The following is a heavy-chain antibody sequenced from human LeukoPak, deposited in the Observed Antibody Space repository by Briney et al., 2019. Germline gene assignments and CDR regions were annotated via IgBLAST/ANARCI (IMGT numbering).Heavy chain of an antibody. CDR3: ARDIHDYGDYGAFDI. D-gene: IGHD4-17*01. Sequence: SVKVSCKASGYTFTSYAISWVRQAPGQGLEWMGGIIPIFGTANYAQKFQGRVTITADESTSTAYMELSSLRSEDTAVYYCARDIHDYGDYGAFDIWGQGTMVTVSS. CDR2: IIPIFGTA. J-gene: IGHJ3*02. CDR1: GYTFTSYA. V-gene: IGHV1-69*13.